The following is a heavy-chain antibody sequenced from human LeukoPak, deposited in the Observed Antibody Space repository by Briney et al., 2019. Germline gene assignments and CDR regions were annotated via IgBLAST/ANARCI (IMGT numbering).Heavy chain of an antibody. CDR2: IYPGDSTT. V-gene: IGHV5-51*01. J-gene: IGHJ3*02. CDR3: ARRATSDAFDI. CDR1: GYSFTNFW. Sequence: GESLKISCKGSGYSFTNFWIGWVRQMPGKGLEWMGIIYPGDSTTRYSPSFQGQVTTSGDESISTAYLQWRSLKASDTAMYYCARRATSDAFDIWGQGTMVTVSS. D-gene: IGHD1-1*01.